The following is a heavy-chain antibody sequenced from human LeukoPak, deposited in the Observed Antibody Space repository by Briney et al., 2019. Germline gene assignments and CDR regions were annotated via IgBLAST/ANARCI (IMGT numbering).Heavy chain of an antibody. D-gene: IGHD3-10*01. CDR3: AGHATYGSGSYYYMDV. CDR2: ISYDGSNK. CDR1: GFTFSSYG. Sequence: GGSLRLSCAASGFTFSSYGMNWVRQAPGKGLEWVAVISYDGSNKYYADSAKGRFTISRDNSKDTLYLQMNSLRAEDTAVYYCAGHATYGSGSYYYMDVRGKGTTVTISS. J-gene: IGHJ6*03. V-gene: IGHV3-30*03.